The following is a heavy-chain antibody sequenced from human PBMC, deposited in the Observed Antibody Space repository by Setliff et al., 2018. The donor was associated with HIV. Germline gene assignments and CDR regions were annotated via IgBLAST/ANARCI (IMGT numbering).Heavy chain of an antibody. CDR2: ISGSGGST. D-gene: IGHD6-19*01. CDR3: AKPLPTANGWHRVFDF. CDR1: GFIFNNYA. J-gene: IGHJ4*02. Sequence: PGGSLRLSCAASGFIFNNYAMTWVRQVPGKGLEWVSAISGSGGSTYYADSVKGRFTISRDNSKGILYLQMNSLRVEDTAMYYCAKPLPTANGWHRVFDFWGQGTSVTVSS. V-gene: IGHV3-23*01.